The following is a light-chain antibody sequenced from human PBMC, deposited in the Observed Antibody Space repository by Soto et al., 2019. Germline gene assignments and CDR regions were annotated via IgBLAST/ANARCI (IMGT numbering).Light chain of an antibody. Sequence: QSVLTQPPSASGTPGQCVTISCSGSSSNIGTNTVHWYQQLPGTAPRLLIYNDHQRPSGVPDRLSASKSGTSASLAITGVQSEDEGDYYCPSCDGSLSAWVFGGGTKLTVL. CDR3: PSCDGSLSAWV. V-gene: IGLV1-44*01. CDR1: SSNIGTNT. CDR2: NDH. J-gene: IGLJ3*02.